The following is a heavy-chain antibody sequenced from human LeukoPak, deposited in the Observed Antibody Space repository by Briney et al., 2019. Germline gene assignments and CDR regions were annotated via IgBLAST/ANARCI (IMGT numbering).Heavy chain of an antibody. V-gene: IGHV4-59*01. CDR2: IYYSGST. D-gene: IGHD3-22*01. CDR3: ARDGSPNYYDSSHYFDY. J-gene: IGHJ4*02. Sequence: SETLSLTCTVSGGSISSYYWSWIRQPPGKGLEWIGYIYYSGSTNYNPSLKSRVTISVDTSKNQFSLKLSSVTAADTAVYYCARDGSPNYYDSSHYFDYWGQGTLVTVSS. CDR1: GGSISSYY.